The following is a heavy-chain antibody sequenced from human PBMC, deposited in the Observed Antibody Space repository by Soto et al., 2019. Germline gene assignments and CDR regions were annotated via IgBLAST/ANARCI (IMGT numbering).Heavy chain of an antibody. Sequence: PGGSLRLSCAASGLNFEKCIMNWVRQPPGKGPEWLASISPSSTYIRYADSVKGRFTISRDNARNSLSLQMMNLRADDTAIYYCATDTGDIEVVPATTWGQGTLVTVSS. V-gene: IGHV3-21*04. D-gene: IGHD2-15*01. CDR1: GLNFEKCI. CDR3: ATDTGDIEVVPATT. J-gene: IGHJ4*02. CDR2: ISPSSTYI.